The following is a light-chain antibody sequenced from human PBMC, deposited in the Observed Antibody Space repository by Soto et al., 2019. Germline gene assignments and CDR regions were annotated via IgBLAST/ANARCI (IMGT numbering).Light chain of an antibody. CDR1: QSVSSAS. V-gene: IGKV3-20*01. J-gene: IGKJ2*01. Sequence: EIVLTQSPGSLSLSPGDRATLSCRASQSVSSASLAWYQQRPGQAPRLLIYGASNRATGMPDRFSGSGSGTDFTLTISRLEPEDFAVYYCQLYSGSPMYTFGQGA. CDR2: GAS. CDR3: QLYSGSPMYT.